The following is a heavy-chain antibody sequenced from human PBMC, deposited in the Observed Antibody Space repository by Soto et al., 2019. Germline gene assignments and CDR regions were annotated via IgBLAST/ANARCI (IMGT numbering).Heavy chain of an antibody. V-gene: IGHV3-48*03. CDR3: ARSIAAAGIWFDP. CDR1: GFTFSSYE. CDR2: ISSSGSTI. Sequence: GGSLRLSCAASGFTFSSYEMNWVRQAPGKGLEWVSYISSSGSTIYYADSVKGRFTISRDNAKNSLYLQMNSLRAEDTAVYYCARSIAAAGIWFDPWGQGTLVTVSS. D-gene: IGHD6-13*01. J-gene: IGHJ5*02.